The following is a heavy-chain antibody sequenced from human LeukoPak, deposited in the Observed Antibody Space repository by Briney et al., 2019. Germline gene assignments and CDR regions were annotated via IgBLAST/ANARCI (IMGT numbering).Heavy chain of an antibody. D-gene: IGHD2-8*01. CDR3: ARDIVLMVYATYYFDY. J-gene: IGHJ4*02. CDR1: GFTFSSYA. V-gene: IGHV3-23*01. CDR2: ISGSGGST. Sequence: GGSLRLSCAASGFTFSSYAMSWVRQAPGKGLEWVSGISGSGGSTYYADSVKGRFTISRDNAKNSLYLQMNSLRAEDTAVYYCARDIVLMVYATYYFDYWGQGTLVTVSS.